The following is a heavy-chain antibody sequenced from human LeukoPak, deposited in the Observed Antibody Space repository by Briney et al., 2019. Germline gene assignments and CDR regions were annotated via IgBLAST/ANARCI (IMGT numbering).Heavy chain of an antibody. D-gene: IGHD5/OR15-5a*01. CDR1: GFTFSSYA. Sequence: GGSLRLSCAASGFTFSSYAMSWVRQAPGKGLEWVSAISGSGGSTYYADSVKGRFTISRDNSKNTLYLQMNSLRAEDTAVYYCAKDRTPCLRSLSGAKDYWGQGTLVTVSS. CDR3: AKDRTPCLRSLSGAKDY. J-gene: IGHJ4*02. CDR2: ISGSGGST. V-gene: IGHV3-23*01.